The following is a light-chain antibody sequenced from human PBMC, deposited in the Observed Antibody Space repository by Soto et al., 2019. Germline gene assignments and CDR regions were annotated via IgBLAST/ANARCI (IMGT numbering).Light chain of an antibody. CDR1: QSVSTY. CDR3: QQRSNWPPLT. J-gene: IGKJ4*01. CDR2: DAS. Sequence: EIVLTQSPATLSLSPGERATLSCRASQSVSTYLAGYQQKPGQPPRLLLYDASIRTTGIPARFSGSGSGTDFTLTISSLEPEDSAVYYCQQRSNWPPLTFGGGTKVEIK. V-gene: IGKV3-11*01.